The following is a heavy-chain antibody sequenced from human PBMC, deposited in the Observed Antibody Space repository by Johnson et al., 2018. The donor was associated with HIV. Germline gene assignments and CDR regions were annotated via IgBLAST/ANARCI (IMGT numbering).Heavy chain of an antibody. Sequence: VQLVESGGGLIQPGGSLRLSCAASGFTVSSNYMSWVRQAPGKGLEWVSGINWNGGSTGYADSVKGRFTISRDNAKNSLYLQMNSLRAEDTAVYYCAKSIVVVLAGNNEDAVDIWGQGTMVTVSS. J-gene: IGHJ3*02. V-gene: IGHV3-53*01. CDR3: AKSIVVVLAGNNEDAVDI. D-gene: IGHD2-21*01. CDR1: GFTVSSNY. CDR2: INWNGGST.